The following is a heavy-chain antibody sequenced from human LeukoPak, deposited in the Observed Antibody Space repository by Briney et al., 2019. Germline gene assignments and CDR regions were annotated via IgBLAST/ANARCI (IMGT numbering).Heavy chain of an antibody. CDR2: MNPNSGNT. D-gene: IGHD5-12*01. J-gene: IGHJ6*02. CDR3: ARGRSGYDYLIVGYYYGMDV. Sequence: ASVKVSCKASGYTFTSYDINWVRQATGQGLERMGWMNPNSGNTGYAQKFQGRVTMTRNTSISTAYMELSSLRSEDTAVYYCARGRSGYDYLIVGYYYGMDVWGQGTTVTVSS. CDR1: GYTFTSYD. V-gene: IGHV1-8*01.